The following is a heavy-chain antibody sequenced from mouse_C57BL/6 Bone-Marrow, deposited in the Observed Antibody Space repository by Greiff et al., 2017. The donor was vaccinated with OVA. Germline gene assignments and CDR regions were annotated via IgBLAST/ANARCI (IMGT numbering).Heavy chain of an antibody. Sequence: EVQLQESVAELVRPGASVKLSCTASGFNIKNTYMHWVKQRPEQGLEWIGRIDPANDNTKYAPKFQGKATMTADTSSNTAYLQLSSLSSEDTAVYCCDRRNVDSSYYAMDYWGKGTSVTVSS. J-gene: IGHJ4*01. V-gene: IGHV14-3*01. CDR3: DRRNVDSSYYAMDY. CDR1: GFNIKNTY. CDR2: IDPANDNT. D-gene: IGHD1-1*01.